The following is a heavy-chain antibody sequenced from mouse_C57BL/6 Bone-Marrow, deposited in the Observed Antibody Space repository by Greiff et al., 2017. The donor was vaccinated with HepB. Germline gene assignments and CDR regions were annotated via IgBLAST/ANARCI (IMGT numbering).Heavy chain of an antibody. CDR3: ARPYYSNLYAMDY. J-gene: IGHJ4*01. V-gene: IGHV5-15*01. CDR2: ISTLAYSI. D-gene: IGHD2-5*01. Sequence: EGKGGEEGGGGGKKGGEMKREGGEEGGSLREEGRGGGGQAPRKGPEWVAFISTLAYSIYYADTVTGRFTISRENAKNTLYLEMSSLRSEDTAMYYCARPYYSNLYAMDYCVQGTSVTVSS. CDR1: GGSLREEG.